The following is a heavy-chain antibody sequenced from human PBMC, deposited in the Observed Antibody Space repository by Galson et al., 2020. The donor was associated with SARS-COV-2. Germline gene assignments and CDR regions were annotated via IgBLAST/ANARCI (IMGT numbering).Heavy chain of an antibody. CDR2: IDRSGTT. J-gene: IGHJ4*02. D-gene: IGHD1-26*01. CDR3: ARYVGSYHYYFDY. V-gene: IGHV4-38-2*01. CDR1: GYSISSGYY. Sequence: NPSETLSLTCAVSGYSISSGYYWRWNRQAPGKGVEWIATIDRSGTTYYNPSLKYRVTISVDTSKNQFSLKLSSVTAADTAVYYCARYVGSYHYYFDYWGQGTLVTVSS.